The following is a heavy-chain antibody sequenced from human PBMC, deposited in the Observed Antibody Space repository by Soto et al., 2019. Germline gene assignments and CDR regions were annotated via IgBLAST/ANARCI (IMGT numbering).Heavy chain of an antibody. Sequence: SETLSLTCTVSGGSVTSDEDYWTWIRQSPGKGLEWIGYISSSGSTGYNPSLKTRLSMSVDRSKNQFTLRLTSVTAADTAVYFCATESGSTYGYFDHWGQGTQVTVSS. J-gene: IGHJ4*02. V-gene: IGHV4-30-4*01. CDR1: GGSVTSDEDY. CDR3: ATESGSTYGYFDH. CDR2: ISSSGST. D-gene: IGHD5-18*01.